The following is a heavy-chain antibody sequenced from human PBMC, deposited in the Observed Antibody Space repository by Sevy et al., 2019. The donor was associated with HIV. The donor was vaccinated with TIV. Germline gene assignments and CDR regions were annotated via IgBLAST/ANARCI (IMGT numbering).Heavy chain of an antibody. CDR3: ARSVRLYNWFDP. D-gene: IGHD4-17*01. V-gene: IGHV3-30-3*01. Sequence: GGSLRLSCAASGFTFSSYAMHWVRQAPGKGLEWVAVISYDGSNKYYADSVKGRFTISRDNSKNTLYLQMNSLRAEDTAVYYCARSVRLYNWFDPWGPGTLVTVSS. J-gene: IGHJ5*02. CDR1: GFTFSSYA. CDR2: ISYDGSNK.